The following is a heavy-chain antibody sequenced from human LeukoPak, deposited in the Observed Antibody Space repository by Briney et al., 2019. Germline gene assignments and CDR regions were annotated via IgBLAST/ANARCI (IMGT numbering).Heavy chain of an antibody. Sequence: GASVTVSCKASGYTFTGYYMHWVRQAPGQGLEWMGWVNPNSGGTNYAQKFQGRVTMTRDTSISTAYMELSRLRSDDTAVYYCERDLYCSGGSCYYYGMDVWGQGTTVTVSS. CDR2: VNPNSGGT. V-gene: IGHV1-2*02. D-gene: IGHD2-15*01. CDR1: GYTFTGYY. J-gene: IGHJ6*02. CDR3: ERDLYCSGGSCYYYGMDV.